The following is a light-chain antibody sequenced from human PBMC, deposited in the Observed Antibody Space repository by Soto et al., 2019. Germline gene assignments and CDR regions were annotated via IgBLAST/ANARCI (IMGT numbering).Light chain of an antibody. CDR3: SSYSSSSTYV. CDR1: SSDVGYYNY. Sequence: QSALTQPASVSGSPGQSITISCTGSSSDVGYYNYVSWYQPHLGKVPKLRISEVTYRPSGVPDRMSGSKSGNMDSLTISGLQAEYEADYYCSSYSSSSTYVFGTGTKVTVL. CDR2: EVT. V-gene: IGLV2-14*01. J-gene: IGLJ1*01.